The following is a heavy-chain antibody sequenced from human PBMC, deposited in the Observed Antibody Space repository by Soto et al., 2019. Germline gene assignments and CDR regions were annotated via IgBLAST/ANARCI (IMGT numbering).Heavy chain of an antibody. CDR3: AKVPVPAPYYYYGMDF. J-gene: IGHJ6*02. CDR2: FSGSGGSA. Sequence: QPGGSLRLSCAASGFTFTNYAMSWVRQAPGKGLEWVSSFSGSGGSAYYADSVKGRFTISRDNSKNTLYLQMNSLRAEDTAVYYCAKVPVPAPYYYYGMDFWGQGTTVTVSS. V-gene: IGHV3-23*01. D-gene: IGHD2-2*01. CDR1: GFTFTNYA.